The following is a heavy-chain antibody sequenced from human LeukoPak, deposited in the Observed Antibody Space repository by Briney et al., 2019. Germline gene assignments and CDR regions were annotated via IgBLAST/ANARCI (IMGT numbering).Heavy chain of an antibody. D-gene: IGHD5-18*01. Sequence: GASVKVSCKASGYTFTNYGLSWVRQAPGQGLEWMGWITAYNDDTNYAQNFQGRVTMTTDTSTNTAYMELRSLRSDDTAVYYCARDRGVQLWDMVDYWGQGTLVTVSS. CDR2: ITAYNDDT. V-gene: IGHV1-18*01. CDR1: GYTFTNYG. J-gene: IGHJ4*02. CDR3: ARDRGVQLWDMVDY.